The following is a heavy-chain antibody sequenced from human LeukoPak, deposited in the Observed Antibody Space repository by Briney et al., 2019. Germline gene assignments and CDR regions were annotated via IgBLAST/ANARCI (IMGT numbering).Heavy chain of an antibody. CDR3: ARHRGAAAVLNTPNWFDP. D-gene: IGHD6-13*01. CDR1: GGSINSYY. V-gene: IGHV4-4*09. CDR2: IYTSGST. Sequence: SETLSLTCTVSGGSINSYYWSWIRQPPGKGLEWIGYIYTSGSTNYNPSLKSRVTISVDTSKNQFSLKLSSVTAADTAVYYCARHRGAAAVLNTPNWFDPWGQRTLVTVSS. J-gene: IGHJ5*02.